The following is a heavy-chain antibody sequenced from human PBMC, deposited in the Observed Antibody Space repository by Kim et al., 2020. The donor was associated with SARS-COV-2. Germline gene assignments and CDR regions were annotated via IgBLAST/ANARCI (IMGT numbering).Heavy chain of an antibody. V-gene: IGHV1-18*01. CDR2: ITTLTGNP. D-gene: IGHD1-26*01. Sequence: ASVKVSCKTSGPASTTYGVTWVRQAPGQGLEWMGWITTLTGNPHYAQKFQGRVTMTTDASKTTAYMELRGLRSDDTAVYYCAGGAGATTFNEWGQGSLVT. CDR3: AGGAGATTFNE. CDR1: GPASTTYG. J-gene: IGHJ4*02.